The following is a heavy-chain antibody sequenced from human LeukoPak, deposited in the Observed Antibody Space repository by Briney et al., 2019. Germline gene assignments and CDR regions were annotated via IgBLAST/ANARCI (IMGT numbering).Heavy chain of an antibody. CDR1: GDSVSSNSAA. J-gene: IGHJ4*02. CDR2: TYYRSKWYN. V-gene: IGHV6-1*01. Sequence: SQTLSLTCAISGDSVSSNSAAWNWIRQSPSRGLEWLGRTYYRSKWYNDYAVSVKSRITINPDTSKNQFSLQLNSVTPEDTAVYYCASMSREHYYDSSGYYSFDYWGQGTLVTVSS. CDR3: ASMSREHYYDSSGYYSFDY. D-gene: IGHD3-22*01.